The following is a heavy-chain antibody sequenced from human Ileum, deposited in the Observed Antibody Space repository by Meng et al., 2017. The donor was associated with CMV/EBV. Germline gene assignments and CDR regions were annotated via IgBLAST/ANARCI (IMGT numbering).Heavy chain of an antibody. CDR3: AGGGGTGGFDP. J-gene: IGHJ5*02. Sequence: SCKASGYTFTNYDINWVRQAAGQGLEWMGWMNANSGNTGYAQKFQDRVTMTRNNSLNTAYMELSSLKSEDTAVYYCAGGGGTGGFDPWGQGTLVTVSS. CDR1: GYTFTNYD. CDR2: MNANSGNT. V-gene: IGHV1-8*01. D-gene: IGHD1-26*01.